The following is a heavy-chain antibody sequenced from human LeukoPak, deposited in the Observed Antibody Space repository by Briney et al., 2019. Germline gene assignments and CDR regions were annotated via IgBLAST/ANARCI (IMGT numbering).Heavy chain of an antibody. CDR3: ARDVIVAATYYYYYYMDV. CDR1: GGSISSSSYY. Sequence: SETLSLTCTVSGGSISSSSYYWGWIRQPPGKGLEWIGGIYYSGSPSYNPSLKSRVTISVDTSKNQFSLKLSSVTAADTAVYYCARDVIVAATYYYYYYMDVWGKGTTVTVSS. D-gene: IGHD2/OR15-2a*01. V-gene: IGHV4-39*07. CDR2: IYYSGSP. J-gene: IGHJ6*03.